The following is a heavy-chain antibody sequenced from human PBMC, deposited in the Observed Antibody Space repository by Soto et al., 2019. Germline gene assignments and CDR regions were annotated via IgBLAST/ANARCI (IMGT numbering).Heavy chain of an antibody. CDR2: IYNSGTT. V-gene: IGHV4-31*03. CDR1: GGSITRGGYY. CDR3: ARGPAP. J-gene: IGHJ5*02. Sequence: SETLSLTCTVSGGSITRGGYYWSWIRQHPGKGLEWIGYIYNSGTTYYNPSLKSRVTISVDTSKNQFSLKLTSVTAADTAVYYCARGPAPWGQGTLVTVSS.